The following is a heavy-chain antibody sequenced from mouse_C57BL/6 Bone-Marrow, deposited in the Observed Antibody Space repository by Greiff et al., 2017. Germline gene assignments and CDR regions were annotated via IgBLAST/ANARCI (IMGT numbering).Heavy chain of an antibody. Sequence: QVQLQQPGTELVKPGASVKLSCKASGYTFTSYWMHWVKQRPGQGLEWIGYINPSNGGTNYNEKFKSKATLTVDKSSSTVYIQLRSLPSEASAVYYCARRNCDYFAYWGQGTPLTVSS. CDR1: GYTFTSYW. V-gene: IGHV1-53*01. CDR2: INPSNGGT. J-gene: IGHJ2*01. D-gene: IGHD4-1*01. CDR3: ARRNCDYFAY.